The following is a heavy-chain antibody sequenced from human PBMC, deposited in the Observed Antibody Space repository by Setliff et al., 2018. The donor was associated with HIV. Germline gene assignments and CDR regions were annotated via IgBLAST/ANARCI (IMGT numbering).Heavy chain of an antibody. CDR3: VRDGKIGARLDY. V-gene: IGHV3-30*04. J-gene: IGHJ4*02. Sequence: PGGSLRLSCEASGFTFSASPIHWVRQAPGKGLEWAAVISYDGRNKFYIDSVKGRFTLSRDNSKNTVYLQMNSLRPEDTGVYYCVRDGKIGARLDYWGPGTQV. D-gene: IGHD6-6*01. CDR2: ISYDGRNK. CDR1: GFTFSASP.